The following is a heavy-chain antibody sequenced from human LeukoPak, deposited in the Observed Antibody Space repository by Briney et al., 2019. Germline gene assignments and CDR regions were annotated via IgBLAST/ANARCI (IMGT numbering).Heavy chain of an antibody. D-gene: IGHD6-13*01. CDR1: GYTFTSYG. J-gene: IGHJ6*02. CDR2: ISAYNGNT. V-gene: IGHV1-18*01. Sequence: ASVKVSCKASGYTFTSYGISWVRQAPGQGLEWMGWISAYNGNTNYAQKLQGRVTMTTDTSTSAAYMELRSLRSDDTAVYYCARDRYSSSLYYYYGMDVWGQGTTVTVSS. CDR3: ARDRYSSSLYYYYGMDV.